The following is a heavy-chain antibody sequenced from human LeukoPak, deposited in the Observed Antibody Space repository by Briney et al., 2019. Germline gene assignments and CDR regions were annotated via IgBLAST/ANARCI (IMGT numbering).Heavy chain of an antibody. CDR1: PFTFSSYS. J-gene: IGHJ4*02. CDR3: ARMGVGGSSTGAIFD. V-gene: IGHV3-21*01. Sequence: GGSLTLSRAASPFTFSSYSMNWVRQAPGKGLEWVSSISSSSSYIYYADSVKGRFTISRDNAKNSLYLQMNSLRAEDTAVYYCARMGVGGSSTGAIFDWGQGTLVTVSS. D-gene: IGHD2-2*01. CDR2: ISSSSSYI.